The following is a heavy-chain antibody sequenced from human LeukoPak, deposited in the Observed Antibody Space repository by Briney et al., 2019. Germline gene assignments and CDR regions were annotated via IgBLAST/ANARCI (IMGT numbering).Heavy chain of an antibody. V-gene: IGHV3-74*01. Sequence: PGGSLRLSCAASGFTFSSYEMNWVRQAPGKGLVWVSRINSDGSSTSYADSVKGRFTISRDNAKNTLYLQMNSLRAEDTAVYYCARSYDFWSGYFGYWGQGTLVTVSS. D-gene: IGHD3-3*01. J-gene: IGHJ4*02. CDR3: ARSYDFWSGYFGY. CDR1: GFTFSSYE. CDR2: INSDGSST.